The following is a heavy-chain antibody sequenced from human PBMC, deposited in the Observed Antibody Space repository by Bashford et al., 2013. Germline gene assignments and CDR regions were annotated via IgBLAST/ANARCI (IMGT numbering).Heavy chain of an antibody. Sequence: VDSGGSLRLSCAASGFTFSSYSMNWVRQAPGKGLEWVSYISSSSTTIKYADSVKGRFTISRDNVKNSLYLQMTSLRPDDTAVYYCATVTGRWYFDYWGQGTLVTVSS. V-gene: IGHV3-48*01. D-gene: IGHD2-8*02. CDR3: ATVTGRWYFDY. CDR2: ISSSSTTI. CDR1: GFTFSSYS. J-gene: IGHJ4*02.